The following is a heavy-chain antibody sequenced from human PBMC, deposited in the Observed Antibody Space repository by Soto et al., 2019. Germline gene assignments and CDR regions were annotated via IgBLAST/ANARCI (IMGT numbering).Heavy chain of an antibody. CDR2: ISYDESNN. V-gene: IGHV3-30-3*01. Sequence: QVQLVESGGGVVQPGGSLRLSCAASGFTFSTYTIHWVRQAPGKGLEWVALISYDESNNYYADSVKGRFTISRDNSKNTLYLQMTSLRGGDTAVYFCARGSQYYYDGSGPLDCWGQGTLVTVSS. CDR3: ARGSQYYYDGSGPLDC. D-gene: IGHD3-22*01. CDR1: GFTFSTYT. J-gene: IGHJ4*02.